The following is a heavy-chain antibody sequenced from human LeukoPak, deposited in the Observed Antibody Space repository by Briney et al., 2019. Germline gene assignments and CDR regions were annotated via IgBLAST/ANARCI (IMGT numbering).Heavy chain of an antibody. D-gene: IGHD3-3*01. V-gene: IGHV3-7*01. J-gene: IGHJ4*02. CDR3: ATCPTDKYDDDHADY. CDR2: IKEDGSEK. CDR1: GFMFNNYW. Sequence: GGSLRLSCAASGFMFNNYWMSWVRQAPGKGLEWVANIKEDGSEKYYVDSVKGRFTISRDNAKNLLYPQMNSLRAEDTAVYYCATCPTDKYDDDHADYWGQGSLVTVSS.